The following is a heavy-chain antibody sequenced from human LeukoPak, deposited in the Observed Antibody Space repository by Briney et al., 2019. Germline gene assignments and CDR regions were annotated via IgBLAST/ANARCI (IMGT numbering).Heavy chain of an antibody. Sequence: SGGSLRLSCAASGFTFSSYGMHWVRQAPGKGLEWVAVISYDGSNKYYADSVKGRFTISRDNSKNTLYLQMNSLRAGDTAVYYCAKGEGYFDYWGQGTLVTVSS. J-gene: IGHJ4*02. CDR3: AKGEGYFDY. CDR1: GFTFSSYG. CDR2: ISYDGSNK. V-gene: IGHV3-30*18.